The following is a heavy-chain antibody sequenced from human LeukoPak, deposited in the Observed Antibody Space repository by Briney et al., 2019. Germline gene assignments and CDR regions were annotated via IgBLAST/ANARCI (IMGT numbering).Heavy chain of an antibody. D-gene: IGHD4-17*01. J-gene: IGHJ6*03. V-gene: IGHV3-48*04. CDR1: GLTFSSYR. CDR3: ARDGGYGDYGTYYMDV. Sequence: GGSLRLSCAASGLTFSSYRMNWVRQAPGKGLEWVSYISSSSSTVYYADSVKGRFTISRDNAKNSLYLQMNSLRAEDTAVYYCARDGGYGDYGTYYMDVWGKGTTVTVSS. CDR2: ISSSSSTV.